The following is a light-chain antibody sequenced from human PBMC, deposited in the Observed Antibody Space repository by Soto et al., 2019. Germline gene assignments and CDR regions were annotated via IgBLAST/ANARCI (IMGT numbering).Light chain of an antibody. Sequence: EIVLKQSPGTLSLSPGERATLSCRASQSVSSSYLAWYQQKPGQAPRLLIYGASSRATGIPDRFSGSGSGTDFTLTISRLEPEDFAVYYCQQYGSSPPYTCGQGTKLEIK. V-gene: IGKV3-20*01. J-gene: IGKJ2*01. CDR3: QQYGSSPPYT. CDR1: QSVSSSY. CDR2: GAS.